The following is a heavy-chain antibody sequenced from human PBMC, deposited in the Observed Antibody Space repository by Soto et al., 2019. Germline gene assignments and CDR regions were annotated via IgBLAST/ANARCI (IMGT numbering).Heavy chain of an antibody. CDR3: ARGALLCQNSPHLDC. V-gene: IGHV4-4*07. Sequence: SETLSLPCTVSGGSVSSYYWTWIRQTAGQCLEWIGRIYTNGGAHYHPSLKSRVTMSVDTSKNQFSLKLSSVTAADTAIYYCARGALLCQNSPHLDCWGQGXLVSVSS. J-gene: IGHJ4*02. D-gene: IGHD1-7*01. CDR1: GGSVSSYY. CDR2: IYTNGGA.